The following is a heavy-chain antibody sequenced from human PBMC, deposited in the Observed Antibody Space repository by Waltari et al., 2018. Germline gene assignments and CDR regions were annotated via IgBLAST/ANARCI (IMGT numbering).Heavy chain of an antibody. CDR1: GSTFRDYS. CDR2: SSGSGNTI. V-gene: IGHV3-11*04. D-gene: IGHD4-17*01. Sequence: QVQLMQSGGGLVKPGGSLRLSCSASGSTFRDYSMTWIRQAPGKGLEWLSYSSGSGNTIYYADSVQGRFIMSRDNANNSLFLQMTSLGVEDTAVYFCARVGTFDSGDHDSFDVWGQGTMVTVSS. J-gene: IGHJ3*01. CDR3: ARVGTFDSGDHDSFDV.